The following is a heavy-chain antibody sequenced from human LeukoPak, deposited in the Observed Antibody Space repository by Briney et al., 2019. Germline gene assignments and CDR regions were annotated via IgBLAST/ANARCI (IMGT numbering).Heavy chain of an antibody. CDR3: ARENSNDFDY. CDR1: GGSIGTYY. V-gene: IGHV4-4*07. D-gene: IGHD2-21*01. Sequence: SETLSLTCTVSGGSIGTYYWSWIRQPAGKGLEWIGRIFTTGGANYNPSLKSRVTMSLDTSKDLFSLKLSSVTAADTAVYYCARENSNDFDYWGQGTLVTVSS. CDR2: IFTTGGA. J-gene: IGHJ4*02.